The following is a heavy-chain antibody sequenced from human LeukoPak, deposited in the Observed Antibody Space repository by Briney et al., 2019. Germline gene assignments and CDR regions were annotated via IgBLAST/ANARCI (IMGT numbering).Heavy chain of an antibody. Sequence: GGSLRLSCAASGFTFSSYAMHWVRQAPGKGLEWVAVISYDGSNKYYADSVKGRFTISRDNSKNTLYLQMNSLRAEDTAVYYCARDLNAFDIWGQGTMVIVSS. CDR3: ARDLNAFDI. CDR1: GFTFSSYA. J-gene: IGHJ3*02. V-gene: IGHV3-30-3*01. CDR2: ISYDGSNK. D-gene: IGHD3-9*01.